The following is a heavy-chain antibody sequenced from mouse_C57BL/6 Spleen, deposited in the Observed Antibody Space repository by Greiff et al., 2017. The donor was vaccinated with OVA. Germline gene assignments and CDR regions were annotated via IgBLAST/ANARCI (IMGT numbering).Heavy chain of an antibody. CDR1: GYTFTDYE. J-gene: IGHJ3*01. Sequence: QVQLQQSGAELVRPGASVTLSCKASGYTFTDYEMHWVKQTPVHGLEWIGAIDPETGGTAYNQKFKGKAILTADKSSSTAYMELRSLTSEDSAVYYCTRDDGYGFADWGQGTLGTVSA. CDR3: TRDDGYGFAD. V-gene: IGHV1-15*01. D-gene: IGHD2-3*01. CDR2: IDPETGGT.